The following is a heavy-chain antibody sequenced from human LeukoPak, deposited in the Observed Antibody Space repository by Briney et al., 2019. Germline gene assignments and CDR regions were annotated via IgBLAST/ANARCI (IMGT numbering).Heavy chain of an antibody. Sequence: ASVKVSCKASGYTFTGYYMHWVRQAPGQGLEWMGRINPNSGGTNYAQKFQGRVTMTGDTSISTAYMELSRLRSDDTAVYYCASPSNWGPAYYYYYYMDVWGKGTTVTVSS. CDR1: GYTFTGYY. D-gene: IGHD7-27*01. CDR3: ASPSNWGPAYYYYYYMDV. J-gene: IGHJ6*03. CDR2: INPNSGGT. V-gene: IGHV1-2*06.